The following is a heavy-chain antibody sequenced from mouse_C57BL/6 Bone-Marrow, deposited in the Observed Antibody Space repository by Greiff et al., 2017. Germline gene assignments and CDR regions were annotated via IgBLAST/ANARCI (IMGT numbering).Heavy chain of an antibody. D-gene: IGHD1-1*01. CDR2: ISSGSSTI. CDR1: GFTFSDYG. CDR3: AREVLLLGFAY. Sequence: EVQVVESGGGLEKPGGSLKLSCAASGFTFSDYGMHWVRQAPEKGLAWVAYISSGSSTIYYADTVKGRFTISRDNAKNTLFLQMTSLRSEVTAMYYCAREVLLLGFAYWGQGTLVTVSA. J-gene: IGHJ3*01. V-gene: IGHV5-17*01.